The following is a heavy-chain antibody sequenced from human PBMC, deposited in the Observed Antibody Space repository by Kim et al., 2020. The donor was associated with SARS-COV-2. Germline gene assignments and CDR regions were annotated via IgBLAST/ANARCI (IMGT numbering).Heavy chain of an antibody. D-gene: IGHD6-13*01. Sequence: STNDNPSLKSRVTISVDTSKNQFSLKLSSVTAADTAVYYCARHSSSWYDYWGQGTLVTVSS. V-gene: IGHV4-34*01. J-gene: IGHJ4*02. CDR3: ARHSSSWYDY. CDR2: ST.